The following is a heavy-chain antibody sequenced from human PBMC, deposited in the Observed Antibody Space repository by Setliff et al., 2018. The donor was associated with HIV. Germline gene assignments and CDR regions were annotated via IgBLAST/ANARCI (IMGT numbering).Heavy chain of an antibody. CDR3: ARLIHTGLLYFDF. Sequence: SETLSLTCTVSGGSISSSSYYWGWIRQPPGKGLEWIGYIYSSGTTQYNPSVESRVTMSIDTSKNQFSLKLTSVTAADTSVYFCARLIHTGLLYFDFWGLGTLVTVSS. J-gene: IGHJ4*02. V-gene: IGHV4-61*05. CDR2: IYSSGTT. D-gene: IGHD2-8*02. CDR1: GGSISSSSYY.